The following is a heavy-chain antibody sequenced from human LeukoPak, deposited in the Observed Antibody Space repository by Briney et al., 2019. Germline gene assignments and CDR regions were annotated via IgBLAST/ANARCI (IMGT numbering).Heavy chain of an antibody. CDR2: FDPEDGET. CDR3: AFSGYSYGYSFDY. V-gene: IGHV1-24*01. J-gene: IGHJ4*02. Sequence: ASVKVSCKVSGYTFTELSMHWVRQAPGKGLEWMGGFDPEDGETIYAQKFQGRVTMTEDTSTDTAYMELSSLRSEDTAVYYCAFSGYSYGYSFDYWGQGTLVTVSS. D-gene: IGHD5-18*01. CDR1: GYTFTELS.